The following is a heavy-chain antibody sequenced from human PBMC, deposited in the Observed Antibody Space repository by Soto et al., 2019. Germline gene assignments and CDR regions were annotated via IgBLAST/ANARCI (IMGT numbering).Heavy chain of an antibody. CDR2: ISAYNGNT. J-gene: IGHJ4*02. V-gene: IGHV1-18*01. Sequence: ASVKVSWKASGYTFTSYAISWVRQAPGQGLEWMGWISAYNGNTNYAQKLQGRVTMTTDTSTSTAYMELRSLRSDDTAVYYCARASIYSGYEPFDYWGQGTLVTVSS. D-gene: IGHD5-12*01. CDR3: ARASIYSGYEPFDY. CDR1: GYTFTSYA.